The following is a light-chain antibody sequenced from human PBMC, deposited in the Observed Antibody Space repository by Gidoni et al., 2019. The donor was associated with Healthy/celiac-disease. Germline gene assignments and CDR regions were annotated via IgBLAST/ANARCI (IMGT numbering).Light chain of an antibody. CDR2: DVA. J-gene: IGLJ3*02. Sequence: QSAVTQPRSVSGSPGQSVTISCTGTSGDVGGYNYVSWYQHHPGKAPKLIIYDVAKRTPWVPYRFSGSKSGNTASLTISGLQSEDEADYFCCSFAGAYTVVFGEGTRLTVL. V-gene: IGLV2-11*01. CDR1: SGDVGGYNY. CDR3: CSFAGAYTVV.